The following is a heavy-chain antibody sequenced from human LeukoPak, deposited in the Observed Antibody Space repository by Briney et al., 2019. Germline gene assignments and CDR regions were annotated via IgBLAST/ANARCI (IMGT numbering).Heavy chain of an antibody. CDR2: FDPEDGET. CDR1: GYTLTELS. J-gene: IGHJ5*02. CDR3: AFWSSYYTGTNSSWFDP. V-gene: IGHV1-24*01. Sequence: ASVKVSCKVSGYTLTELSMHWVRQALGKGLEWMGGFDPEDGETIYAQKFQGRVTMTEDTSTDTAYMELSSLRSEDTAVYYCAFWSSYYTGTNSSWFDPWGQGTLVTVSS. D-gene: IGHD3-3*01.